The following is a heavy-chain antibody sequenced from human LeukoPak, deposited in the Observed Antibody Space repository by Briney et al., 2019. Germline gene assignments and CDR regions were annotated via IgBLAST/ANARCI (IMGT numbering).Heavy chain of an antibody. CDR3: ARLARHSSGWYEGGWFDP. Sequence: GESLKISCKGSGYSFTSYWIGWVRQMSGKGLECMGIIYPGDSDTRYSPSFQGQVTISADKSISTAYLQWSSLKAPDTAMYCARLARHSSGWYEGGWFDPWGQGTLVTVSS. D-gene: IGHD6-19*01. CDR1: GYSFTSYW. V-gene: IGHV5-51*01. J-gene: IGHJ5*02. CDR2: IYPGDSDT.